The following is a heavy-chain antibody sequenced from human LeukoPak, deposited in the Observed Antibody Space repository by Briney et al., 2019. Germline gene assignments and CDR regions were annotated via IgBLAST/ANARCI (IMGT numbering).Heavy chain of an antibody. CDR2: IGPDGGTT. CDR1: GFTFYTYG. V-gene: IGHV3-64*01. CDR3: ARGAQLTDF. Sequence: GGSLRLSCAASGFTFYTYGMHWVRQAPGKGLEYVSGIGPDGGTTYYANSVKGRFTISRDNSKSILYLQMGSLTADDMAAYYCARGAQLTDFWGQGTLVTVSS. D-gene: IGHD6-13*01. J-gene: IGHJ4*02.